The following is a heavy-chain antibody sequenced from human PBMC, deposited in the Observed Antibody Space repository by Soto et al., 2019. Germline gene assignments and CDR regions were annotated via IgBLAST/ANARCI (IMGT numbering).Heavy chain of an antibody. CDR2: ISAYNGNT. V-gene: IGHV1-18*01. CDR1: GYTFTSYG. Sequence: AASVKVSCKASGYTFTSYGISWVRQAPGQGLEWMGWISAYNGNTNYAQKLQGRVTMTTDTSTSTAYMELRSLRSDDTAVYYCARVSYYYDSSGYYPPNYYYYGMDVWGQGTTVTVSS. J-gene: IGHJ6*02. CDR3: ARVSYYYDSSGYYPPNYYYYGMDV. D-gene: IGHD3-22*01.